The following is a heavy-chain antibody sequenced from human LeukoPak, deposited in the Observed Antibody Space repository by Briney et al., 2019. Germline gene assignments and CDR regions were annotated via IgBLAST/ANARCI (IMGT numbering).Heavy chain of an antibody. CDR1: GFTVSSNY. J-gene: IGHJ4*02. CDR2: ISGSGGST. D-gene: IGHD2-15*01. Sequence: GGSLRLSCAASGFTVSSNYMSWVRQPPGKGLEWVSAISGSGGSTYYADSVKGRFTISRDNSKNTLYLQMNSLRAEDTAVYYCAKVEPGYCSGGSCYLSDYWGQGTLVTVSS. V-gene: IGHV3-23*01. CDR3: AKVEPGYCSGGSCYLSDY.